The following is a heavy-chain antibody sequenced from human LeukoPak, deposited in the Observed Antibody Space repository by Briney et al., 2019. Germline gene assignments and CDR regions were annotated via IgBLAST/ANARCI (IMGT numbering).Heavy chain of an antibody. D-gene: IGHD2-15*01. CDR3: ASGVKRWYEN. CDR1: GFSFSSYW. Sequence: GGSLRLSCAASGFSFSSYWMHWVRQAPGKGLVWVSRINSDGSSTSYADSVKGRFTISRDNAKNTLYLQMNSLRVEDTAVYYCASGVKRWYENWGHGTLVTVSS. CDR2: INSDGSST. V-gene: IGHV3-74*01. J-gene: IGHJ4*01.